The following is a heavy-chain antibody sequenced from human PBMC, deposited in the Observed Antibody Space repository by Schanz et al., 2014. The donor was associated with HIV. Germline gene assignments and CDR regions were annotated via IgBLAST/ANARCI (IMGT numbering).Heavy chain of an antibody. CDR3: ATGGTMGYFES. CDR1: GYTLRELS. D-gene: IGHD1-7*01. CDR2: FNLKHGET. J-gene: IGHJ4*02. Sequence: QVQLVQSGAEVKKPGASVKVSCKVSGYTLRELSVHWVRQAPGKGLEWMGGFNLKHGETIYAQKFRGRVTMSEDISADTAYMDLSSLRSEDTAVYFCATGGTMGYFESWGQGTLVTVSS. V-gene: IGHV1-24*01.